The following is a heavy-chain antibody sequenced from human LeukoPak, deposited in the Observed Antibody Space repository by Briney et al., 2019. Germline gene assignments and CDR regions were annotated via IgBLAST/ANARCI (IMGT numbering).Heavy chain of an antibody. CDR3: AKYGRSGYASGMDV. D-gene: IGHD3-22*01. CDR1: GFTFSTYA. V-gene: IGHV3-23*01. J-gene: IGHJ6*02. CDR2: INVSGGST. Sequence: GGSLRLSCAASGFTFSTYAMTWVRQAPGKGLEWVSTINVSGGSTYYADSVKGRFTISRDNSKNTLYLQMNSLRTEDTAVYYCAKYGRSGYASGMDVWGQGTTVTVSS.